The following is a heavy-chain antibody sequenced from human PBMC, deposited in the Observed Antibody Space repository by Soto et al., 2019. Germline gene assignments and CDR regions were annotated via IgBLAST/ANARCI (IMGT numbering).Heavy chain of an antibody. CDR3: AGGRDTVVRGVMNWFDP. V-gene: IGHV4-34*01. CDR2: IDQSGST. CDR1: GGPFSGYY. Sequence: PSDSLSLTSDDYGGPFSGYYWNWLRQHAEVGLVRNGKIDQSGSTNYNPSLKSRVTMSVDTSRSQFSLKLTSVTAMDTAVYYCAGGRDTVVRGVMNWFDPWGQGTLVTVSS. J-gene: IGHJ5*02. D-gene: IGHD3-10*01.